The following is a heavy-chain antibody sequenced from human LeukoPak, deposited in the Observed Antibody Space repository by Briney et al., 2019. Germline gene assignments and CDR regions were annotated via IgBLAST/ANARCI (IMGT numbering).Heavy chain of an antibody. D-gene: IGHD6-19*01. J-gene: IGHJ4*02. CDR2: ISWDGGST. V-gene: IGHV3-43*01. CDR1: GFTFDDYT. CDR3: AKDLSVDSSGLFDY. Sequence: PGGSLRLSCAASGFTFDDYTMHWVRQAPGKGLEWVSLISWDGGSTYYADSVKGRFTISRDNSKNSLYLQMNSLRTEDTALYYCAKDLSVDSSGLFDYWGQGTLVTVSS.